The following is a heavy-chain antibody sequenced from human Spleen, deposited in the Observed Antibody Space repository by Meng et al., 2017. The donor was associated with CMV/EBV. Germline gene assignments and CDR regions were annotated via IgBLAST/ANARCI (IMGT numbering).Heavy chain of an antibody. CDR2: IYYSGST. CDR3: ATLYSSHGDY. CDR1: GGSISSSSYY. J-gene: IGHJ4*02. V-gene: IGHV4-39*07. D-gene: IGHD6-13*01. Sequence: SETLSLTCTVSGGSISSSSYYWGWIRQPPGKGLEWIGSIYYSGSTYYNPSLKSRVTISVDTSKNQFSLKLSSVTAADTAVYYCATLYSSHGDYWGQGTLVTVSS.